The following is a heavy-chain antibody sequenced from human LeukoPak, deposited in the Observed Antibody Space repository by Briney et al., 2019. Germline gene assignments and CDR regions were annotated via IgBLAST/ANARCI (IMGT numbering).Heavy chain of an antibody. CDR1: GFTFSSHG. J-gene: IGHJ5*02. CDR2: INHSGNT. CDR3: ARRHDYYYGSGSHNNWFDP. V-gene: IGHV4-34*01. Sequence: GSLRLSCAASGFTFSSHGMNWVRQPPGKGLEWIGEINHSGNTNYNPSLKSRVNILVDTSKKQFSLKVSSVTAADTAVYYCARRHDYYYGSGSHNNWFDPWGQGSLVTVSS. D-gene: IGHD3-10*01.